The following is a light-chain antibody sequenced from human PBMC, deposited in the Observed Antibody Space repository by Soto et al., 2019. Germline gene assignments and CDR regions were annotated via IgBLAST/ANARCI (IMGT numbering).Light chain of an antibody. CDR1: QSVRSN. CDR3: QQYDDWPPYT. V-gene: IGKV3-15*01. J-gene: IGKJ2*01. CDR2: GAS. Sequence: ERVMTQSPATLSVSAGETATLSCRASQSVRSNLAWYQQKPGQAPRLLIYGASTRATGIPARFSGSGSGTEFTLTISSLQSEDSAVYHCQQYDDWPPYTFGQGTKLEIK.